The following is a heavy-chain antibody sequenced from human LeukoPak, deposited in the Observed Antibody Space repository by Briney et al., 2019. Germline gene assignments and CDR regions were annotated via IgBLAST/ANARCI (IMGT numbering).Heavy chain of an antibody. CDR1: GDSISNGGYS. V-gene: IGHV4-30-2*01. J-gene: IGHJ6*02. CDR3: ARGSPAYYGSGSYGMDV. CDR2: IYHSGNT. Sequence: PSETLSLTCAVSGDSISNGGYSWSWIRQPPGKGLEWLGYIYHSGNTYNNPSLKSRVTISVDRSKNQFSLELTSVTAADTAVYYCARGSPAYYGSGSYGMDVWGQGTTVTVSS. D-gene: IGHD3-10*01.